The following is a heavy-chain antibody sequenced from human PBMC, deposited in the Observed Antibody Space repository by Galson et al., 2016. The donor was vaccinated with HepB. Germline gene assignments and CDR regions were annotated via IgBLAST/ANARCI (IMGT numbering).Heavy chain of an antibody. CDR2: IIPLFTTT. CDR3: ASGLGYCSGTNCYVNDAFDI. V-gene: IGHV1-69*13. D-gene: IGHD2-15*01. CDR1: GGPFKNYA. Sequence: SVKVSCKASGGPFKNYAINWVRQAPGQRLEWMGRIIPLFTTTNYAQKFQGRVTITADESTNTTYMELSSLKSDDTAVYYCASGLGYCSGTNCYVNDAFDIWGQGTMVTVS. J-gene: IGHJ3*02.